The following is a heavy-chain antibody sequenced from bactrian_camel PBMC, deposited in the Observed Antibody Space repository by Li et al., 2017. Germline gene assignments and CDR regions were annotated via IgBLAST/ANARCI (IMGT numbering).Heavy chain of an antibody. CDR2: LDRDGSS. CDR3: AADRFGCLRGRTALDSTTAFAY. D-gene: IGHD3*01. V-gene: IGHV3S53*01. Sequence: QVQLVESGGGPAQAGGSLRLACNASGDFIRNYCMAWFRQAPGKEREGIVALDRDGSSYYQDSVEGRFAVSQDNAKNTVHLQLNSLEPEDTAMYYCAADRFGCLRGRTALDSTTAFAYWGQGTQVTVS. J-gene: IGHJ6*01. CDR1: GDFIRNYC.